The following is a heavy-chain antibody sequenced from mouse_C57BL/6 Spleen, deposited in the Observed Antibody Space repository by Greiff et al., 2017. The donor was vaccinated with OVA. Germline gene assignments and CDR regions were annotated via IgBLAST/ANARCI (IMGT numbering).Heavy chain of an antibody. CDR3: ARQNYYGLDY. J-gene: IGHJ2*01. CDR1: GFTFSSYT. Sequence: EVKLVESGGGLVKPGGSLKLSCAASGFTFSSYTMSWVRQTPEKRLEWVATISGGGGNTYYPDSVKGRFTISRDNAKNTLYLQMSSLRSEDTALYYCARQNYYGLDYWGQGTTLTVSS. V-gene: IGHV5-9*01. D-gene: IGHD1-2*01. CDR2: ISGGGGNT.